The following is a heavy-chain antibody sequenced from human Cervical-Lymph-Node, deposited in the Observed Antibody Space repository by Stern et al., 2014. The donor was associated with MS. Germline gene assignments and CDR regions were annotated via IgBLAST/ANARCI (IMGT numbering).Heavy chain of an antibody. D-gene: IGHD5-12*01. CDR1: GSIFTSHT. J-gene: IGHJ6*02. Sequence: VQLVQSGAEVKKPGASVKVSCQASGSIFTSHTFTWVRQAPGQGLEWVGWISAYNGNTNYAQRLKGRVTLTTDTSTRTAYMELRSLRSDDSAVYFCAISGSPHCHYSVDVWGQGTTVTVSS. CDR2: ISAYNGNT. CDR3: AISGSPHCHYSVDV. V-gene: IGHV1-18*04.